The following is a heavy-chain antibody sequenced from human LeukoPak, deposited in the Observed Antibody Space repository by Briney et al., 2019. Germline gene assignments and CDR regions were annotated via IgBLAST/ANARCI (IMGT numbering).Heavy chain of an antibody. CDR3: ARSLGGYEPLCAY. CDR2: ITPTGNTF. D-gene: IGHD5-12*01. V-gene: IGHV3-48*01. CDR1: GFTFRTYS. J-gene: IGHJ4*02. Sequence: GGSLRLSCEGSGFTFRTYSLTWVRQVPGKGLEWISYITPTGNTFYYADSVKGRFIISRDNAKNSLFLQMNSLRVEDTAVYYCARSLGGYEPLCAYWGQGTQVTVSS.